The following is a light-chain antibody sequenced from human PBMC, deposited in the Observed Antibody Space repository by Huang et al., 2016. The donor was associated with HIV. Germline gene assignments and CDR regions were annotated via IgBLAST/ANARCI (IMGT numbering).Light chain of an antibody. CDR3: QQSYSTLIT. V-gene: IGKV1-39*01. J-gene: IGKJ5*01. CDR2: SAS. CDR1: QSIDGY. Sequence: IQMTQSPSSLSASVGDRVTITCRASQSIDGYLNWYQQKPGKAPKFHISSASTLHTGGPPRFSGSGSGTDYTLIIDNLQPDDFATYFCQQSYSTLITFGQGSRLDTK.